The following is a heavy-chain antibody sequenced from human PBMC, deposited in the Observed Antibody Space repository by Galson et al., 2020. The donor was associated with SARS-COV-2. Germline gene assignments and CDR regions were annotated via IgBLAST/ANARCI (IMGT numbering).Heavy chain of an antibody. CDR1: GYSISSGHY. D-gene: IGHD3-3*01. J-gene: IGHJ4*02. CDR3: ARAYYDFWSGYSPIGN. CDR2: IYHSGRT. Sequence: SETLSLTCNVSGYSISSGHYWGWIRQPPGKGLEWIGSIYHSGRTYYNPTLKSRVTISVDTSKNQFSLKLRSVTAADTAFYYCARAYYDFWSGYSPIGNWGQGTLVTVSS. V-gene: IGHV4-38-2*02.